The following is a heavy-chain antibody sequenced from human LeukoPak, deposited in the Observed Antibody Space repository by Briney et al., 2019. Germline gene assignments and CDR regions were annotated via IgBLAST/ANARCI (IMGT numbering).Heavy chain of an antibody. V-gene: IGHV4-59*01. CDR2: IYYSGST. J-gene: IGHJ4*02. Sequence: SETLSLTCTVSGGSISSYYWSWIRQPPGKGLEWIGYIYYSGSTNYNPSLKSRVTISVDTSKNQFSLKLSSVTAADTAVYYCARGRISSGCHDYWGQGTLVTVSS. D-gene: IGHD6-19*01. CDR1: GGSISSYY. CDR3: ARGRISSGCHDY.